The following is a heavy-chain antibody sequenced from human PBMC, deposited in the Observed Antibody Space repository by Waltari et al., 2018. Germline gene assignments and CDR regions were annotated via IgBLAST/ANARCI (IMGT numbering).Heavy chain of an antibody. CDR1: GGSISSSSYS. Sequence: QLQLQESGPGLVKPSETLSLTCTVSGGSISSSSYSWGWIRQPPGKGLEWIGSIYYSGSTYYNPSLKSRVTISVDTSKNQFSLKLSSVTAADTAVYYCARSSPAALNWFDPWGQGTLVTVSS. CDR3: ARSSPAALNWFDP. J-gene: IGHJ5*02. D-gene: IGHD6-6*01. CDR2: IYYSGST. V-gene: IGHV4-39*01.